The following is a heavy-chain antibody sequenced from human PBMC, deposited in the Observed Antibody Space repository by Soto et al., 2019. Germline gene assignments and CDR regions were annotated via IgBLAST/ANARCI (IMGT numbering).Heavy chain of an antibody. J-gene: IGHJ6*02. Sequence: PGASLRLSCSASGLTFRSYAISWVRQAPGKGLEWVSCISGTGESTYYADSVKGRFTISRDNSKNTVYLHMKSLRAEDTAVYYCAKVGSGADFYYYGLDVWGQGTTVTVYS. CDR1: GLTFRSYA. CDR2: ISGTGEST. D-gene: IGHD7-27*01. V-gene: IGHV3-23*01. CDR3: AKVGSGADFYYYGLDV.